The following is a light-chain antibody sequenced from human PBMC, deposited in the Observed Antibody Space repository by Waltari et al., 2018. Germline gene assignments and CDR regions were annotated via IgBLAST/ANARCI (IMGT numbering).Light chain of an antibody. CDR2: EVS. V-gene: IGLV2-18*02. Sequence: QSALTQPPSVSGSPGQSVTISCTGTSSDVGSYNRVSWYQQPPDTAPKLIIYEVSDRPPGVPDRFSGSKSANTAFLTISGLQAEDEADYCCSSYTSSSTWVFGTGTKVTVL. J-gene: IGLJ1*01. CDR1: SSDVGSYNR. CDR3: SSYTSSSTWV.